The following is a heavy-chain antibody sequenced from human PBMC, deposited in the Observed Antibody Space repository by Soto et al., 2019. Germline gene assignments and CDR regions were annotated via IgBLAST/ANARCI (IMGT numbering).Heavy chain of an antibody. CDR2: ISSSSSYI. CDR1: GFTFSSYS. V-gene: IGHV3-21*01. D-gene: IGHD3-9*01. CDR3: ARDLPGYFDWFYGLDV. J-gene: IGHJ6*02. Sequence: PGGSLRLSCAASGFTFSSYSMNWVRQAPGKGLEWVSSISSSSSYIYYADSVKGRFTISRDNAKNSLYLQMNSLRAEDTAVYYCARDLPGYFDWFYGLDVWGQGTTVTVSS.